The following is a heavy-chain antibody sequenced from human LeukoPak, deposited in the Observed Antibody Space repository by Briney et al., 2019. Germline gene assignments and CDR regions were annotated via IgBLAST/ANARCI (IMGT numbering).Heavy chain of an antibody. J-gene: IGHJ4*02. CDR3: ARRQGTTLNFDY. CDR1: GYTFSSYG. D-gene: IGHD1-1*01. V-gene: IGHV1-18*01. Sequence: GASVKVSCKASGYTFSSYGFSWVRRAPGQGLEWMGSINAYNGNTNYAQNLQGRVTMTTDTSTSTAYMELRSLRSDDTAVYYCARRQGTTLNFDYWGQGTLVTVSS. CDR2: INAYNGNT.